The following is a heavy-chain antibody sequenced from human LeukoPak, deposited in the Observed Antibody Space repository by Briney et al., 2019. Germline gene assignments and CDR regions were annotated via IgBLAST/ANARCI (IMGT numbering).Heavy chain of an antibody. CDR2: IDSDGSST. Sequence: GGSLRLSCAASGFTFRSYWMHWVRQAPGKGLVWVSRIDSDGSSTTYADSVKGRFTISRDNAKNTVFLQMNSLRAEDTAVYYCARGGNSLLDAFDIWGQGTMVTVSS. D-gene: IGHD4-23*01. J-gene: IGHJ3*02. CDR3: ARGGNSLLDAFDI. V-gene: IGHV3-74*01. CDR1: GFTFRSYW.